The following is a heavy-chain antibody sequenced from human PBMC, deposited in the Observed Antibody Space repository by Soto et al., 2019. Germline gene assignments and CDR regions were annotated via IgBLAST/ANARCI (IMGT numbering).Heavy chain of an antibody. D-gene: IGHD2-2*01. J-gene: IGHJ4*02. V-gene: IGHV4-34*02. CDR2: ISHSGRT. Sequence: QVQLKQWGAGLLKPSETLSLTCAVYGGSFSGYFWTWIRQSPGKGLQWIGEISHSGRTNYNTSLNARVTILIDTSNEQFSLTLTSVTVADTAVYYCARGPGYCTTTSCRRGYVYWGQGTLVTVSS. CDR3: ARGPGYCTTTSCRRGYVY. CDR1: GGSFSGYF.